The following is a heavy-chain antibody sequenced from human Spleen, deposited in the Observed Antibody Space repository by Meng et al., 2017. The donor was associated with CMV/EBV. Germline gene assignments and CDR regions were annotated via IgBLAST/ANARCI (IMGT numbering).Heavy chain of an antibody. J-gene: IGHJ4*02. CDR1: GGSISSTNW. D-gene: IGHD6-13*01. V-gene: IGHV4-4*02. CDR3: ARIGQQLDPFDY. Sequence: CAVSGGSISSTNWWSWVRQPPGKGLEWIGEIYHSRSTNYNPSLKSRVTLSVDKSKNQFSLKLSSVTAADTAVYYCARIGQQLDPFDYWGQGTLVTVSS. CDR2: IYHSRST.